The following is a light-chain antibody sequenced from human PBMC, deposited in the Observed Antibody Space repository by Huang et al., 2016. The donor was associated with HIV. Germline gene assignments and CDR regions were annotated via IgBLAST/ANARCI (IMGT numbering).Light chain of an antibody. V-gene: IGKV2-30*02. CDR2: KVS. J-gene: IGKJ1*01. CDR1: QSLVHSDGNTY. CDR3: MQGTHWPQT. Sequence: DVVLTQSPLSLPVILGQPASIPCKPRQSLVHSDGNTYLNWFHQRPGQSPRRLIYKVSDRDSGVPDRFSGSGSGTDFTLKISRVEADDIGAYYCMQGTHWPQTFGQGTKVEI.